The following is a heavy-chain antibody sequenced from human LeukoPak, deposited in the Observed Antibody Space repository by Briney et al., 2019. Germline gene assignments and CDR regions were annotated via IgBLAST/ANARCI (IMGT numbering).Heavy chain of an antibody. D-gene: IGHD6-13*01. J-gene: IGHJ4*02. Sequence: ASVKVSCKVSGYTLTELSMHWVRQAPGKGLEWMGGFDPEDGETIYAQKFQGRVTMTEDTSTDTAYMELSSLRSEDTAVYYCVCQLNEAAGAGDFDCWGQGTLVTVSS. CDR1: GYTLTELS. CDR3: VCQLNEAAGAGDFDC. CDR2: FDPEDGET. V-gene: IGHV1-24*01.